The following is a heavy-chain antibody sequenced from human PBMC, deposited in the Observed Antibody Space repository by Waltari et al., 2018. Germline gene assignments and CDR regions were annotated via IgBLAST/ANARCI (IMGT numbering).Heavy chain of an antibody. CDR1: GVSMSNVIYS. Sequence: QMQLQESGPGLVKPSETLSLTCTVYGVSMSNVIYSFDWFRQPPGKGLEWIAGIFHSGSASYNPSLESRFTISVDTSRNQLSLTLTSVTATDTAMYYCATYTAWGQGTLVTVSS. CDR3: ATYTA. J-gene: IGHJ5*02. V-gene: IGHV4-39*01. CDR2: IFHSGSA.